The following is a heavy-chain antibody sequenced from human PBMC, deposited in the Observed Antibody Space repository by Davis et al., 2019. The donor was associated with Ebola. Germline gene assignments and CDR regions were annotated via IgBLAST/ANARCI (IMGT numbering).Heavy chain of an antibody. CDR2: ISNSGNTI. V-gene: IGHV3-48*04. Sequence: ESLKISCAASGFTFSRYAMNWVRQAPGKGLEWVSYISNSGNTIYYADSVKGRFTISRDNAKNSLYLQMNSLRAEDTAVYYCARLGYCSGGSCYPLDYWGQGTLVTVSS. CDR3: ARLGYCSGGSCYPLDY. CDR1: GFTFSRYA. J-gene: IGHJ4*02. D-gene: IGHD2-15*01.